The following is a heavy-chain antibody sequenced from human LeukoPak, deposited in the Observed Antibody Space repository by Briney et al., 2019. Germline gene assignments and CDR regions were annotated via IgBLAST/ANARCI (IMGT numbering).Heavy chain of an antibody. CDR3: ARAKYSSSSYFDY. D-gene: IGHD6-6*01. CDR1: GGSLSSGGYY. J-gene: IGHJ4*02. Sequence: PSQTLSLTCTVSGGSLSSGGYYWSWIRQHPGKGLEWIGYIYYSGSTYYNPSLKSRVTIPVDTSKNQFSLKLSSVAAADTAVYYCARAKYSSSSYFDYWGQGTLVTVSS. CDR2: IYYSGST. V-gene: IGHV4-31*03.